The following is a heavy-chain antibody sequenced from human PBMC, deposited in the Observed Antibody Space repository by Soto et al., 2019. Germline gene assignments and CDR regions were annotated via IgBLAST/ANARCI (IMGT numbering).Heavy chain of an antibody. CDR2: ISHSGSGT. V-gene: IGHV4-34*01. CDR1: GGSFSGNY. Sequence: QVQLQQWGAGLLKPSETLSLTCTVYGGSFSGNYWSWIRQPPGMGLEWIGEISHSGSGTNYNPSPKXRXTXXVATSKNQFSRKLSSVTAADTAMYYCARGHLPGGNTFYYDYWGQGTLVTVSS. J-gene: IGHJ4*02. D-gene: IGHD2-15*01. CDR3: ARGHLPGGNTFYYDY.